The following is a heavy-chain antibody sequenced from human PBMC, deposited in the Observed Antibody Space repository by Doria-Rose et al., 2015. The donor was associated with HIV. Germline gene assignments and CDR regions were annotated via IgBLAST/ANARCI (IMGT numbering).Heavy chain of an antibody. V-gene: IGHV2-26*01. Sequence: QVTLKESGPVLVKPTETLTPTCTVSGVSLSSPGMGVSWIRQPPGEALEWLANIFSDDERSYKTSLKSRLTISRGTSKRQVFLTMTDMDPVDTATYYCARIKSSRWYHKYYFDFWGQGTLVIVSA. CDR1: GVSLSSPGMG. CDR2: IFSDDER. D-gene: IGHD6-13*01. J-gene: IGHJ4*02. CDR3: ARIKSSRWYHKYYFDF.